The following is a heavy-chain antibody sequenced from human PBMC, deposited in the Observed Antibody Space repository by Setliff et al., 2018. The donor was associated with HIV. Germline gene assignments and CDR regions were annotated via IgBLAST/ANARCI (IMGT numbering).Heavy chain of an antibody. Sequence: SETLSLTCAVYGGSFNGYSWSWMRQPPGKGLEWIGEISRSGSTTYHPSLKSRLTISVDASKRHFSLKLSSVTAADTAVYYCARDPWVRGVIMAPDYWGQGTLVTVSS. D-gene: IGHD3-10*01. CDR3: ARDPWVRGVIMAPDY. J-gene: IGHJ4*02. CDR2: ISRSGST. CDR1: GGSFNGYS. V-gene: IGHV4-34*01.